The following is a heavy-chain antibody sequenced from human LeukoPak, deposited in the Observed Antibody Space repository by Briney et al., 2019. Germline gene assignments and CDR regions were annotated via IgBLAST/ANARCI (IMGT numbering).Heavy chain of an antibody. Sequence: SGPTLVNPTQTLTLTCTFSGFSLSTSGVGVGWIRQPPGKALEWLALIYWDDDKWYSPSLKSRLTITKDTSKNQVVLTMTNMDPVDTATYYCAHSGCNTTSCCDVGWFDPWGQGTLVTVSS. CDR1: GFSLSTSGVG. V-gene: IGHV2-5*02. D-gene: IGHD2-2*01. CDR3: AHSGCNTTSCCDVGWFDP. CDR2: IYWDDDK. J-gene: IGHJ5*02.